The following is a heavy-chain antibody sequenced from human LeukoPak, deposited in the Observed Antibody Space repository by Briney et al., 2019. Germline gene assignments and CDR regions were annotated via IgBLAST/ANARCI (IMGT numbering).Heavy chain of an antibody. Sequence: PGRSLRLSCAASGFTFSSYAMHWVRQAPGKGLEWVAVISYDGSNKYYADSVKGRFTISRDNSKNTLYLQMSSLRSEDAAVYYCARSLYDYSNDLWFDPWGQGTLVTVSS. CDR1: GFTFSSYA. CDR3: ARSLYDYSNDLWFDP. D-gene: IGHD4-11*01. CDR2: ISYDGSNK. V-gene: IGHV3-30*15. J-gene: IGHJ5*02.